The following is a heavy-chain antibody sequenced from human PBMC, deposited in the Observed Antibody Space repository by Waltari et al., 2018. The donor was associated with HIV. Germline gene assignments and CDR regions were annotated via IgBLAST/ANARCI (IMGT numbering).Heavy chain of an antibody. V-gene: IGHV1-58*01. J-gene: IGHJ6*02. Sequence: QMQLVQSGPEVKKLGTSVKVSCKASGFTFTRSAVQWVRQVRGQRLEWIGWIVVGSGNTNYAQKFQERVTITRDMSTSTAYMELSSLRSEDTAVYYCAASGSYYGGYYYYGMDVWGQGTTVTVSS. CDR1: GFTFTRSA. CDR3: AASGSYYGGYYYYGMDV. CDR2: IVVGSGNT. D-gene: IGHD1-26*01.